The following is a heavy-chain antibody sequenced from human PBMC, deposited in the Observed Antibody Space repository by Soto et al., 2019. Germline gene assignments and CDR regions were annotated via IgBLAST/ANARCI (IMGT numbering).Heavy chain of an antibody. CDR3: GREGTIGRGLYAIDV. CDR1: GGSFSDYY. CDR2: INHSGST. V-gene: IGHV4-34*01. J-gene: IGHJ6*02. D-gene: IGHD1-7*01. Sequence: PSETLSLTCAVYGGSFSDYYWSWIRQPPGKGLEWIGEINHSGSTNYNPSLKSRVTMSVDTSKNQFSLKLISVTAADTAKYFCGREGTIGRGLYAIDVWGQGTTVTVSS.